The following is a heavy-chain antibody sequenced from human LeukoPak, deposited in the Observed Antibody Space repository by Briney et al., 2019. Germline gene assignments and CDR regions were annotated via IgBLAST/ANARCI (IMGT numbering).Heavy chain of an antibody. Sequence: PGGSLRLSCAASGFTFSNNAMTWVRQAPGKGLECVSAITGTTATGDPPYYADSVKGRFTISRDNSRNTLYLQLNDLRAEDTAIYYCAEAFGTNGYFQLPIDFWGQGTLVTVSS. V-gene: IGHV3-23*01. J-gene: IGHJ4*02. CDR2: ITGTTATGDPP. D-gene: IGHD2-8*01. CDR1: GFTFSNNA. CDR3: AEAFGTNGYFQLPIDF.